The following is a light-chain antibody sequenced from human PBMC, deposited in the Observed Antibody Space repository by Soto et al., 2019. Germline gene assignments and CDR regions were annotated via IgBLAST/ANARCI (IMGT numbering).Light chain of an antibody. CDR2: AAS. CDR1: QSVSSSC. CDR3: QQYRDSPLYT. J-gene: IGKJ2*01. Sequence: EIVLTQSPGALSLSPGEGATLSCRASQSVSSSCLAWYRQKPGQAPRLLIYAASSRATGVPDRFSGSGSGTDFTLTINRLEPEDFAMDYCQQYRDSPLYTFGQGTKLEIK. V-gene: IGKV3-20*01.